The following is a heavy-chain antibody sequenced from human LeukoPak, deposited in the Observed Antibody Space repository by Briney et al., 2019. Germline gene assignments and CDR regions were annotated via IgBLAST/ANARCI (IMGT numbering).Heavy chain of an antibody. CDR1: GGSLIGYY. CDR2: IYYSRST. Sequence: SETLSLTCTVSGGSLIGYYLSWIRQPPGKGLEWIGSIYYSRSTNYNPSLKSRVTISVETSKNQFSLKLSPVTAADTAVYYCARYANSPYYYYAMDVWGQGTTVTVSS. V-gene: IGHV4-59*12. D-gene: IGHD4/OR15-4a*01. J-gene: IGHJ6*02. CDR3: ARYANSPYYYYAMDV.